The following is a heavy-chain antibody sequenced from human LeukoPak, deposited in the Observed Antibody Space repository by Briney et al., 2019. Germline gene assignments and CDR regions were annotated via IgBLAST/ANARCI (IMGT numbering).Heavy chain of an antibody. D-gene: IGHD4-17*01. V-gene: IGHV1-24*01. Sequence: ASVKVSCKVSGNTLSDFSIHWVRQAPGKGLEWMGGFDPEDGQTVYAETFQDRVTMTEDSSTGTAYMDLRTLRSEDTAIYYCATSINYNDYAFDSWGQGTQVTVSS. CDR2: FDPEDGQT. J-gene: IGHJ4*02. CDR3: ATSINYNDYAFDS. CDR1: GNTLSDFS.